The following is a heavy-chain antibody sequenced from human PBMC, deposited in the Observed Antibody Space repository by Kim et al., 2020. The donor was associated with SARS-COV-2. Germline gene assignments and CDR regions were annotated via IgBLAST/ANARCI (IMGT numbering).Heavy chain of an antibody. D-gene: IGHD6-13*01. CDR3: ARHGKQQLVPFA. V-gene: IGHV4-39*01. Sequence: YYNPSLKSRVTISVDTSKNQFSLKLSSVTAADTAVYYCARHGKQQLVPFAWGQGTLVTVSS. J-gene: IGHJ5*02.